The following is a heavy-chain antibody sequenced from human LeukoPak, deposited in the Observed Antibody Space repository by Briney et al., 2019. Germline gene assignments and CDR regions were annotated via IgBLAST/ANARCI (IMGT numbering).Heavy chain of an antibody. CDR3: ARGGYYYDSSGSYFDY. CDR1: GFTFSSYE. V-gene: IGHV3-48*03. J-gene: IGHJ4*02. Sequence: GGSLRLSCAASGFTFSSYEMNWVRQAPGKGLEWVSYISSSGSTIYYADSVEGRFTISRDNAKNSLYLQMNSLRAEDTAVYYCARGGYYYDSSGSYFDYWGQGTLVTVSS. CDR2: ISSSGSTI. D-gene: IGHD3-22*01.